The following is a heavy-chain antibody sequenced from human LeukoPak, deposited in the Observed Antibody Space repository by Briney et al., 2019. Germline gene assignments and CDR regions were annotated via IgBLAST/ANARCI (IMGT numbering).Heavy chain of an antibody. J-gene: IGHJ6*03. Sequence: GGSLRLSCAASGFTFSSYEMNWVRQAPGEGLEWVSYISSSGSTIYYADSVKGRFTISRDNAKNSLYLQMNSLRAEDTAVYYCARVAAANYYYYMDVWGKGTTVTISS. CDR2: ISSSGSTI. CDR1: GFTFSSYE. D-gene: IGHD2-15*01. CDR3: ARVAAANYYYYMDV. V-gene: IGHV3-48*03.